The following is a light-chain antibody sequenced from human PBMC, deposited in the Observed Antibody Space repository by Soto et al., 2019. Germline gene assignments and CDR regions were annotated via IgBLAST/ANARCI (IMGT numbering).Light chain of an antibody. Sequence: QSALAQPASVSGSPGQSITISCIGTSSDVGGYNYISWYQQHPGKAPKLMIYDVSNRPSGVSSRFSGSKSGDTASLTISGLQAEDEAEYYCSSYTSSSSVVFGGGTKLTVL. CDR1: SSDVGGYNY. CDR2: DVS. J-gene: IGLJ2*01. CDR3: SSYTSSSSVV. V-gene: IGLV2-14*01.